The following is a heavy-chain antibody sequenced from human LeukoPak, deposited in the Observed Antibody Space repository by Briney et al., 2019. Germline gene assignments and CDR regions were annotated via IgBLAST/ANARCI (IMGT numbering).Heavy chain of an antibody. J-gene: IGHJ3*02. V-gene: IGHV4-39*07. Sequence: SETLSLTCAVSGASISGSGYYWGWIRQPPGKGLEWIGSIYYSGSTYYNPSLKSRVTISVDTSKNQFSLKLSSVTAADTAVYYCARADSSGYYKHAFDIWGQGTMVTVSS. CDR2: IYYSGST. CDR3: ARADSSGYYKHAFDI. CDR1: GASISGSGYY. D-gene: IGHD3-22*01.